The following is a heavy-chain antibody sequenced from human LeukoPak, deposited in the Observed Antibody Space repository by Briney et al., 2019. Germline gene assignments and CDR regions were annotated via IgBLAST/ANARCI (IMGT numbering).Heavy chain of an antibody. D-gene: IGHD2-8*01. CDR2: LSGSGGST. CDR3: AKNAAGIVLMIYAPLDS. CDR1: GLTFGMYA. V-gene: IGHV3-23*01. Sequence: PGGSLRLSCAASGLTFGMYAMSWVRQAPGKGLEWVSTLSGSGGSTYYADSVKGRFTISGDEPKNTLSLQMNSLRPEDTAVYYCAKNAAGIVLMIYAPLDSWGQGTLVTVSS. J-gene: IGHJ4*02.